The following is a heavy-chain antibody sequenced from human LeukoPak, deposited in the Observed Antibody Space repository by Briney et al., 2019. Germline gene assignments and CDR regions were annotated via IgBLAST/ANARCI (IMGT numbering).Heavy chain of an antibody. D-gene: IGHD3-22*01. CDR1: GFTFSTYW. V-gene: IGHV3-74*03. CDR2: INTDGST. Sequence: PGGSLRLSCAASGFTFSTYWMHWVRQAPGKGLVWVSRINTDGSTMYADSVKGRFTISRDNAKNTLYLQMNSLRAEDTAVYYCARAWGIGGYYDSSGYYLFDYWGQGALVTVSS. J-gene: IGHJ4*02. CDR3: ARAWGIGGYYDSSGYYLFDY.